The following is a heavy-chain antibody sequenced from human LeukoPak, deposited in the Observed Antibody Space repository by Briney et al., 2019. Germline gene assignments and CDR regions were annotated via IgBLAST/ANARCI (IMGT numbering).Heavy chain of an antibody. V-gene: IGHV1-46*01. CDR1: GYTFTSHF. Sequence: ASVKVSCKASGYTFTSHFMHWVRQAPGQGLEWMGIINSRGGSTSYTQKFQGRVTMTRDTSTSTVYMELSSLRSEDTAVYYCARLDGVWFDPWGQGTLVTVSS. CDR2: INSRGGST. D-gene: IGHD4-17*01. CDR3: ARLDGVWFDP. J-gene: IGHJ5*02.